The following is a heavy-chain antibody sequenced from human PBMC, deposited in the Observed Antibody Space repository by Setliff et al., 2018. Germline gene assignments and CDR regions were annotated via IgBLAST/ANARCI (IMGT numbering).Heavy chain of an antibody. CDR3: AKITGMVGATPYYFDY. CDR2: IYYSGRT. CDR1: SGSISSSGYY. D-gene: IGHD1-26*01. Sequence: LSLTCTVPSGSISSSGYYWSWIRQPPGKGLEWIGNIYYSGRTYYNPSLKSRVTISVDTSKNQFSLKLTSVTAADTAVYYCAKITGMVGATPYYFDYWGQGTLVTVSS. V-gene: IGHV4-39*01. J-gene: IGHJ4*02.